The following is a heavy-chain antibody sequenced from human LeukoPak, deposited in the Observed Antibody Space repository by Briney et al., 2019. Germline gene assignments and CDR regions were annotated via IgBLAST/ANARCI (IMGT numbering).Heavy chain of an antibody. CDR2: ISSCRSYI. CDR3: ARDSYTYYYDSSGNSDFDY. CDR1: GFTFSSYS. V-gene: IGHV3-21*01. Sequence: GGSLRLSCAASGFTFSSYSMNWVRQAPGKGLEWVSSISSCRSYIYYADSVKGRFTISRDNAKNSLYLQMNSLRAEDTAVYYCARDSYTYYYDSSGNSDFDYWGQGTLVTVSS. J-gene: IGHJ4*02. D-gene: IGHD3-22*01.